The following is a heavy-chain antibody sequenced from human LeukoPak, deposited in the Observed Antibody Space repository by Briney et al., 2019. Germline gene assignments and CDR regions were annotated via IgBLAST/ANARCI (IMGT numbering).Heavy chain of an antibody. CDR2: INPNSGGT. J-gene: IGHJ3*02. D-gene: IGHD6-6*01. Sequence: ASVKVSCKASGYTFTGYYMHWVRQAPGQGLEWMGWINPNSGGTNYAQKFQGRVTMTRDTSISTAYMELSRLRSDDTAVYYCAKPIEYSSSSIKDAFDIWGQGTMVTVSS. V-gene: IGHV1-2*02. CDR1: GYTFTGYY. CDR3: AKPIEYSSSSIKDAFDI.